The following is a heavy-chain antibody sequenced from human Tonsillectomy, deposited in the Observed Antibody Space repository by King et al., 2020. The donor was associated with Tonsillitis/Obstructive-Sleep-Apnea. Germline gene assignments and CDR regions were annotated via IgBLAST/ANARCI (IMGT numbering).Heavy chain of an antibody. V-gene: IGHV3-30*01. CDR1: GFTFSSYA. J-gene: IGHJ4*02. D-gene: IGHD3-10*01. CDR3: ARDVGEYGFSAFDY. CDR2: ISYDGSNK. Sequence: VQLVESGGGVVQPGRSLRLSCAASGFTFSSYAMHWVRQAPGKGLEWVAVISYDGSNKYYADSVKGRFTISRDNSKNTLYLQMNSLRAEDTAVYYCARDVGEYGFSAFDYWGQGTLVTVSS.